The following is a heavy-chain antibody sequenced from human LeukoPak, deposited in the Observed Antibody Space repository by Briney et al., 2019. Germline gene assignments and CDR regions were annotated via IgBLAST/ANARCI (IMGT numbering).Heavy chain of an antibody. D-gene: IGHD5-18*01. CDR3: AKGAGGFSYYNWFDP. CDR1: GGSFSGYY. J-gene: IGHJ5*02. V-gene: IGHV4-34*01. Sequence: SETLSLTCAVYGGSFSGYYWSWIRQPPGKGLEWIGEINHSGSTNYNPSLRSRVTISVDTSKNQFSLKLASVTAADTAIYYCAKGAGGFSYYNWFDPWGQGTLVTVSS. CDR2: INHSGST.